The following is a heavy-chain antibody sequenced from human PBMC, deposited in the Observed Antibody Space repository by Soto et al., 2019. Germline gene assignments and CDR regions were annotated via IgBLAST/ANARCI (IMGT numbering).Heavy chain of an antibody. CDR1: GFTFSTYD. J-gene: IGHJ6*02. D-gene: IGHD3-10*01. Sequence: EVQLVESGGDLVQPGGSLRLSCVASGFTFSTYDMQWVRQVTGKGLEWVSSIGKSGDTHYADSVRGRFTISRENARNSLYLQMNSLRDGDSAVYFCVRDPSGHGMDVWGQGTTVTVSS. CDR3: VRDPSGHGMDV. CDR2: IGKSGDT. V-gene: IGHV3-13*01.